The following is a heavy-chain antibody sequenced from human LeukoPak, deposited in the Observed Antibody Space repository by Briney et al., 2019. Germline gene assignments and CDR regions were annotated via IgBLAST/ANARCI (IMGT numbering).Heavy chain of an antibody. Sequence: SETLSLTCTVSGGSISSYYWSWIRQPPGKGLEWIGYIYYSGSTNYNPSLKSRVTISVDTSKNQFSLKLSSVTAADTAVYYCARDAPTGTDYYYGMDVWGQGTTVTVSS. D-gene: IGHD1-1*01. CDR2: IYYSGST. V-gene: IGHV4-59*01. J-gene: IGHJ6*02. CDR1: GGSISSYY. CDR3: ARDAPTGTDYYYGMDV.